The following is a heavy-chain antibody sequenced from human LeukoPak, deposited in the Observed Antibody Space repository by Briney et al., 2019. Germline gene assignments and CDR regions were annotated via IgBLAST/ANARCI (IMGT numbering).Heavy chain of an antibody. V-gene: IGHV4-59*04. CDR1: GGSISSYY. J-gene: IGHJ4*02. Sequence: SETLSLTCTVSGGSISSYYWSWIRQPPGKGLQWIGGIYHSGSTYYNPSLKRQVTISVDTSKNQLPLKLRSLTAAHTDVYYCARGGEYSYGSLDYWRQGTLVTVSS. CDR2: IYHSGST. CDR3: ARGGEYSYGSLDY. D-gene: IGHD5-18*01.